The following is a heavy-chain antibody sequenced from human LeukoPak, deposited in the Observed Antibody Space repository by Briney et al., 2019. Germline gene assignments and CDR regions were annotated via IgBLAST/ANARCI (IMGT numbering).Heavy chain of an antibody. V-gene: IGHV1-2*02. D-gene: IGHD1-14*01. CDR3: IREIWHYKN. Sequence: ASVKVSCKTSGYSFVSYHLHWVRQAPGQGLEWMGWVYPDNGDTEYAQKFQGRISMTRDLSLTTAYMELTSLQSDDTAVYYCIREIWHYKNWGQGTQVTVSS. CDR1: GYSFVSYH. CDR2: VYPDNGDT. J-gene: IGHJ4*02.